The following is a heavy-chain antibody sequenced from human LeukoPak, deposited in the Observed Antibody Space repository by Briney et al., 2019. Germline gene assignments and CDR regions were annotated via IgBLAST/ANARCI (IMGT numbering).Heavy chain of an antibody. CDR1: GFTFSSYW. CDR2: IKQDGSEK. CDR3: ANYRWLQRIIDAFDI. D-gene: IGHD5-24*01. V-gene: IGHV3-7*01. Sequence: GGSLRLSCAGSGFTFSSYWMSWVRQAPGKGLEWVANIKQDGSEKYSVDSVKGRFTISRDNAKNSLYLQMNSLRAEDTAVYYCANYRWLQRIIDAFDIWGQGTMVTVSS. J-gene: IGHJ3*02.